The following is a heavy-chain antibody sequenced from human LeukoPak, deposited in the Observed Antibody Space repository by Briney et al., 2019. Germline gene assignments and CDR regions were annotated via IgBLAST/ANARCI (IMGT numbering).Heavy chain of an antibody. CDR3: ARFRPPYYYYDSSGYIDY. D-gene: IGHD3-22*01. V-gene: IGHV4-59*01. Sequence: VKPSETLSLTCTVSGGSISSYYWSWIRQPPGKGLEWIGYIYYSGTTNYNPSLKSRVIISVDTSKNHFSLKLTSVTAADTAVYYCARFRPPYYYYDSSGYIDYWGQGTLVTVSS. CDR1: GGSISSYY. CDR2: IYYSGTT. J-gene: IGHJ4*02.